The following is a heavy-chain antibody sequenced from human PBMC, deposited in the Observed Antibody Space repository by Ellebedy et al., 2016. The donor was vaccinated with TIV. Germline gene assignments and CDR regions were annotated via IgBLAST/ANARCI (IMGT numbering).Heavy chain of an antibody. CDR2: ISDSGAST. V-gene: IGHV3-23*01. D-gene: IGHD2-2*02. CDR1: GFTFNIYA. Sequence: GESLKISCSASGFTFNIYAMSWVRQAPGKGLEWVSDISDSGASTYYVDSVKGRFTISRDNSKNTLSLQMNSLRAEDAAVYYCAKGAIHYTTFFDYWGQGTLVTVSS. CDR3: AKGAIHYTTFFDY. J-gene: IGHJ4*02.